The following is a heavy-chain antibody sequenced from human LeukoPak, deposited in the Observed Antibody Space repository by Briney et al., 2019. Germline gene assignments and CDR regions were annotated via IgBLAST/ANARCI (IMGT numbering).Heavy chain of an antibody. CDR2: IYHSGST. D-gene: IGHD6-19*01. CDR3: ARSSSGWPYYYYGMDV. CDR1: GRSISSGGYS. V-gene: IGHV4-30-2*01. J-gene: IGHJ6*04. Sequence: SETLSLTCAVSGRSISSGGYSWSWLRQPPGTGLEWIGYIYHSGSTYYNPSLKSRVTISVDRSKNQFSLKLSSVTAADTAVYYCARSSSGWPYYYYGMDVWGKGTTVTVSS.